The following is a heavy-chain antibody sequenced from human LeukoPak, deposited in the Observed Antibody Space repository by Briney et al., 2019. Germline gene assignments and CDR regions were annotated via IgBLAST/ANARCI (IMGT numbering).Heavy chain of an antibody. V-gene: IGHV3-7*01. CDR2: IKQDGSEK. CDR1: GFTFSSYW. J-gene: IGHJ4*02. CDR3: AREASGSYYY. D-gene: IGHD1-26*01. Sequence: GESLKISCAASGFTFSSYWMSWVRQAPGKGLEWVANIKQDGSEKYYVDSVKGRFTISRDNAKNSLYLQMNSLRAEDTAVYYCAREASGSYYYWGQGTLVTVSS.